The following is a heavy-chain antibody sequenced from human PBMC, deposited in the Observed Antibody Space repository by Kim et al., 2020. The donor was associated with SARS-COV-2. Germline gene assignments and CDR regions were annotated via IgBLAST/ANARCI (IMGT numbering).Heavy chain of an antibody. CDR3: ARGVGAYGDYYFDY. V-gene: IGHV3-66*01. Sequence: DSVKGRFTTSRNNSKSTLYLKMNSRRAEDTAVYYCARGVGAYGDYYFDYWGQGTLVTVSS. D-gene: IGHD4-17*01. J-gene: IGHJ4*02.